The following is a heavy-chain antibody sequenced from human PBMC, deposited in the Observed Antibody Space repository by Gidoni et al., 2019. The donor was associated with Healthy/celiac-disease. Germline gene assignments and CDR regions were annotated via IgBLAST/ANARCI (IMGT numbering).Heavy chain of an antibody. CDR3: ARDTSISMVRGGRGVGYFDL. V-gene: IGHV4-61*02. Sequence: TNYNPSLESRVTISVDTSKNQFSLKLSSVTAADTAVYHCARDTSISMVRGGRGVGYFDLWGRGTLVTVSS. CDR2: T. D-gene: IGHD3-10*01. J-gene: IGHJ2*01.